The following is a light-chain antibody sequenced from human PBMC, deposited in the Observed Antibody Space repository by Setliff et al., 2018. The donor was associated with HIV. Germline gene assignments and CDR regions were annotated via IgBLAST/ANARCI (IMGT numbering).Light chain of an antibody. Sequence: QSVLTQPPSASGSPGQSVAISCTGTSSDIGSHNHVSWYQQYPGKAPKLMIHEVNKRPSGVPDRFSGSKSDNTASLTVSGLQAEDEADYYCSSYAGSNTPYVFGTGTKVTVL. CDR1: SSDIGSHNH. CDR2: EVN. J-gene: IGLJ1*01. CDR3: SSYAGSNTPYV. V-gene: IGLV2-8*01.